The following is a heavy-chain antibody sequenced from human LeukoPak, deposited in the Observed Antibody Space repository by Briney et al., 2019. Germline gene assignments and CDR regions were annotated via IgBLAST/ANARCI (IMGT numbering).Heavy chain of an antibody. CDR3: ARGYYYDSSAQDPPPNYYYYYYMDV. CDR1: GGTFSSYA. CDR2: IIPIFGTA. V-gene: IGHV1-69*01. Sequence: SVKVSCKASGGTFSSYAISWVRQAPGQGLEWMGGIIPIFGTANYAQKFQGRVTITADESTSTAYMELSSLRSEDTAVYYCARGYYYDSSAQDPPPNYYYYYYMDVWGKGTTVTVSS. D-gene: IGHD3-22*01. J-gene: IGHJ6*03.